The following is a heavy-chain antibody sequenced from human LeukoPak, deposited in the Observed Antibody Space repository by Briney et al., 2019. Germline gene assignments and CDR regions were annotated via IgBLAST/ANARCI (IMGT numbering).Heavy chain of an antibody. Sequence: PSETLSLTCTVSGGSISSYYWSWIRQPPGKGLEWIGYIYYSGSTNYNPSLKSRVTISVDTSKNQFSLKLSSVTAADTAVYYCARYYDSSGDFDYWGQGTLVTVSS. D-gene: IGHD3-22*01. CDR2: IYYSGST. CDR1: GGSISSYY. J-gene: IGHJ4*02. CDR3: ARYYDSSGDFDY. V-gene: IGHV4-59*01.